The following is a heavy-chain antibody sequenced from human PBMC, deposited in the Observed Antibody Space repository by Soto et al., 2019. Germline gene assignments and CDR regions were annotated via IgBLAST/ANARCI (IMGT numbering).Heavy chain of an antibody. V-gene: IGHV1-8*02. CDR2: MNPNIGNT. Sequence: ASVKVSCKASGGTFSSYTISWVRQAPGQGLEWMGRMNPNIGNTGYAQKFQGRVTMTRNTSISTAYMELSSLRSEDTAVYYCARAGLHDAFDIWGQGTMVTVSS. CDR3: ARAGLHDAFDI. J-gene: IGHJ3*02. CDR1: GGTFSSYT.